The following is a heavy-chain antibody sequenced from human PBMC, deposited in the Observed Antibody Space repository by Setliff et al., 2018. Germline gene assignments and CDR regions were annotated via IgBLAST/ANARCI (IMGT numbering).Heavy chain of an antibody. V-gene: IGHV4-34*01. CDR1: GESFSGYF. J-gene: IGHJ5*02. D-gene: IGHD3-10*01. Sequence: LSLTCAVYGESFSGYFWSRIRQTPEKGLEWIGEISHSGNTNYNPSFKSRATISIDTSKNQFSLKVNSVTAADTAVYFCARVLVLGYNWFDPWGQGTLVTVSS. CDR3: ARVLVLGYNWFDP. CDR2: ISHSGNT.